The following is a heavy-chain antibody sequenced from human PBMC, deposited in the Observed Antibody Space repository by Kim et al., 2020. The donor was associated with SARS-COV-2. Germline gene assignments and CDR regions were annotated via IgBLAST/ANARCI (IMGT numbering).Heavy chain of an antibody. D-gene: IGHD2-2*01. V-gene: IGHV3-23*01. CDR1: GFTFSSYA. J-gene: IGHJ4*02. CDR3: AKGRLPRGVVVPVDY. CDR2: ISGSGGST. Sequence: GGSLRLSCAASGFTFSSYAMSWVRQAPGKGLEWVSAISGSGGSTYYADPVKGRFTISRDNSKNSLYLQMNSLRAEDTAVYYCAKGRLPRGVVVPVDYWGQRTLVTVSS.